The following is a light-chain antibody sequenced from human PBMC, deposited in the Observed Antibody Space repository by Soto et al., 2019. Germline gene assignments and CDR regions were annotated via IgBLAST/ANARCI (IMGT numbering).Light chain of an antibody. CDR2: GAS. Sequence: EIVMTQSPATLSVSPGERATLSCRASQSVSSKLAWYQQKPGQGPRLLIYGASTRATGIPDRFSASGSGTEFTLTISSLQSEDFAVYYCQYYRTWLWTFGQGTKVEIK. CDR1: QSVSSK. V-gene: IGKV3-15*01. CDR3: QYYRTWLWT. J-gene: IGKJ1*01.